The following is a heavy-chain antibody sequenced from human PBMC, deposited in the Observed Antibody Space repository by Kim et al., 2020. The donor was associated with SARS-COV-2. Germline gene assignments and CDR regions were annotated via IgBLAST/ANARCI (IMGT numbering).Heavy chain of an antibody. CDR3: ATYCSITRNHWFDP. J-gene: IGHJ5*02. CDR2: INPDDGDT. V-gene: IGHV1-2*05. Sequence: ASVKVSCKASGYIFTGFSMYWVRQAPGQGLEWMGGINPDDGDTNYAQKFQGRVTMTEDTSTTTAYMELNSLRSEDTVVYYCATYCSITRNHWFDPWGQGTLVTVSS. D-gene: IGHD2-2*01. CDR1: GYIFTGFS.